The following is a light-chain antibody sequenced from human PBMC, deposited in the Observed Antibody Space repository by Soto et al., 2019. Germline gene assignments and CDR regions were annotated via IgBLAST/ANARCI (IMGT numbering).Light chain of an antibody. CDR2: DAS. J-gene: IGKJ4*01. V-gene: IGKV3-20*01. CDR1: QTVRNNY. Sequence: EFVLTQSPGTLSLSPGERATLSCRASQTVRNNYLAWYQQKPGQAPRLLIYDASSRATGIPDRFSGSGTGTEFTLTISRLEPEDFAVYYCQQFSSYPLTFGGGTKWIS. CDR3: QQFSSYPLT.